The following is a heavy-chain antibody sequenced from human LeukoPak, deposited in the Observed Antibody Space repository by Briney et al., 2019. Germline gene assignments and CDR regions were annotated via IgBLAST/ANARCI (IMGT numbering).Heavy chain of an antibody. J-gene: IGHJ4*02. D-gene: IGHD3-16*01. V-gene: IGHV3-11*01. CDR1: VFNFSRYY. CDR2: ISSSGSTI. Sequence: PGGALPLFCAAPVFNFSRYYMSWIHQEKGKGLEWVSYISSSGSTIYYADSVKGRFTISRDNAKNSLYLQMNSLRAEDTAVYYCARWTEGGDYWGQGTLVTVSS. CDR3: ARWTEGGDY.